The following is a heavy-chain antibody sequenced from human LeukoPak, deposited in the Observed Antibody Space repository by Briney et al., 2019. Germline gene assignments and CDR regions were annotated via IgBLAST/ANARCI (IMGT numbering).Heavy chain of an antibody. V-gene: IGHV3-53*01. CDR3: AIRDGLYYFDY. J-gene: IGHJ4*02. CDR2: IYSGGST. Sequence: GGSLRLSCAASGFTVSSNYMSWVRQAPGKGLEWVSVIYSGGSTYYADSVKGRFTISRDNSKNTLYLQMNSLRAEDTAVYYCAIRDGLYYFDYWGQGTLVTVSS. CDR1: GFTVSSNY. D-gene: IGHD5-24*01.